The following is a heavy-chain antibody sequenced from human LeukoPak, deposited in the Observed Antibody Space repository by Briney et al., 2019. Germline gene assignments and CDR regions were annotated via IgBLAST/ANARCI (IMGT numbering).Heavy chain of an antibody. D-gene: IGHD2-15*01. J-gene: IGHJ5*02. V-gene: IGHV4-59*08. CDR3: ARHRCSGGSCYSFEYNWFDP. Sequence: SETLSLTCIVSGGSISDYYWSWIRQPPGKGLEWIGYISHSGSTNYNPSLKSRVTISVDTSKNQFSLSLSSVTAADTAVYYCARHRCSGGSCYSFEYNWFDPWGQGTLVTVSS. CDR1: GGSISDYY. CDR2: ISHSGST.